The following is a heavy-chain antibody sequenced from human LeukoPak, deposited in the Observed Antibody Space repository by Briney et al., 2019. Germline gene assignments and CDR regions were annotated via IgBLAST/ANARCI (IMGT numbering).Heavy chain of an antibody. CDR2: ISGSGGST. V-gene: IGHV3-23*01. Sequence: GGSLRLSCAASGFTFSSFTMSWVRQAPGKGLEWASGISGSGGSTYYADSVKGRFTISRDNSKNTLYLQMNSLRAEDTAVYYCAKWYCSSTRCYYFYGMDVWGQGTTVTVSS. CDR1: GFTFSSFT. J-gene: IGHJ6*02. CDR3: AKWYCSSTRCYYFYGMDV. D-gene: IGHD2-2*01.